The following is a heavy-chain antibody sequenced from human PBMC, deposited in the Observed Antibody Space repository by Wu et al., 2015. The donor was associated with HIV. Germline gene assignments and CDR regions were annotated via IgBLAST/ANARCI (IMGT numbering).Heavy chain of an antibody. Sequence: QVQLVQSGADVKKPGASVKVSCQLSGYTLTELSMHWVRQAPGKGLEWMGGFGSEVGKTMYGQKFQGRVTMTEDTSSDTVYMELSGLKSEDTAIYYCARVGYCSPGSCSSGGLDVWGQGTTVIVSS. CDR3: ARVGYCSPGSCSSGGLDV. J-gene: IGHJ6*02. CDR1: GYTLTELS. D-gene: IGHD2-15*01. V-gene: IGHV1-24*01. CDR2: FGSEVGKT.